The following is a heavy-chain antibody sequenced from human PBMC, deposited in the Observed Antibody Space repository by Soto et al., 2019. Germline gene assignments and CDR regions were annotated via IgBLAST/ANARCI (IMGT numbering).Heavy chain of an antibody. J-gene: IGHJ5*02. CDR3: VRDGTKTLRDWFDP. V-gene: IGHV4-4*07. CDR2: IYATGTT. Sequence: SETLSLTCTVSGASISGYYWSWIRESAGKGLEWIGRIYATGTTDYNPSLKSRVMMSVDTSKKQFSLKLRSVTAADTAVYYCVRDGTKTLRDWFDPWGQGISVTVSS. CDR1: GASISGYY. D-gene: IGHD1-1*01.